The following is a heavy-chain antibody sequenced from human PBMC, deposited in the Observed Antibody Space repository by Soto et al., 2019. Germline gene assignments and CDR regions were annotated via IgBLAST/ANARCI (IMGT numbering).Heavy chain of an antibody. CDR2: IYYLGST. J-gene: IGHJ4*02. CDR3: ARDGYDGSGSPYPAY. V-gene: IGHV4-59*01. CDR1: GGSMSEYF. Sequence: SETLSLTCSVSGGSMSEYFWSWIRQSPGKGLEWIGYIYYLGSTDYNPSLKSRVTISVDTSKRQFSLRLTSVTTADTAVYYCARDGYDGSGSPYPAYWGPGTQVTVSS. D-gene: IGHD3-10*01.